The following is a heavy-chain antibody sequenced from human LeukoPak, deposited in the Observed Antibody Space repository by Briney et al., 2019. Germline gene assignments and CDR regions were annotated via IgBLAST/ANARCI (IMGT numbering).Heavy chain of an antibody. Sequence: ASVKVSCKASGYTFTGYYIQWVRQAPGQGLEWMGWINPNSGGTNYAQKFQGRVTMTRDTSISTAYMELSRLRSDDTAVYYCAREPRITIFGVVHAYYGMDVWGQGTTVTVSS. CDR2: INPNSGGT. V-gene: IGHV1-2*02. CDR1: GYTFTGYY. D-gene: IGHD3-3*01. CDR3: AREPRITIFGVVHAYYGMDV. J-gene: IGHJ6*02.